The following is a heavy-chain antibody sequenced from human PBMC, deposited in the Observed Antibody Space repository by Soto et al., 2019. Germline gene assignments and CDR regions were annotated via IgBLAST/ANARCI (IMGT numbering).Heavy chain of an antibody. CDR3: TRDRDILTGYFYGMVV. CDR2: IRSKAYGGTT. J-gene: IGHJ6*02. Sequence: PGGSLRLSCTASGFTFGDYAMSWFRQAPGKGLEWVGFIRSKAYGGTTEYAASVKGRFTISRDDSKSIAYLQMNSLKTEDTAVYYCTRDRDILTGYFYGMVVWGQGTTVTVSS. V-gene: IGHV3-49*03. D-gene: IGHD3-9*01. CDR1: GFTFGDYA.